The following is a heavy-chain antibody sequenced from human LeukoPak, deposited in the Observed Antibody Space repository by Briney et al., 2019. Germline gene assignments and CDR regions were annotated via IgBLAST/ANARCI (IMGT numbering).Heavy chain of an antibody. CDR1: GFTFDDYA. CDR3: AKGGYTSSSSSWFDP. V-gene: IGHV3-9*01. J-gene: IGHJ5*02. D-gene: IGHD6-6*01. Sequence: GGSLRLSCAASGFTFDDYAMHWVRQAPGKGLEWVSGISWNSGSIGYADSVKGRFTISRDNAKDSLYLQMNSLRADDTALYYCAKGGYTSSSSSWFDPWGQGTLVTVSS. CDR2: ISWNSGSI.